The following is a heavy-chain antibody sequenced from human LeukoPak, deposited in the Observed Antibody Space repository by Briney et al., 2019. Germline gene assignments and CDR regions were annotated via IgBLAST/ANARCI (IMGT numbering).Heavy chain of an antibody. J-gene: IGHJ4*02. V-gene: IGHV3-21*01. D-gene: IGHD5-12*01. CDR1: EFTFNTYT. Sequence: PGGSLRLSCAASEFTFNTYTMNWVRQAPGKGLEWVSSVSSSSNYIYYADSVKGRFTISRDNAKNSLYLQMNSLTAEDTAVYYCARSGGYDKLDYWGQGTLVTVSS. CDR3: ARSGGYDKLDY. CDR2: VSSSSNYI.